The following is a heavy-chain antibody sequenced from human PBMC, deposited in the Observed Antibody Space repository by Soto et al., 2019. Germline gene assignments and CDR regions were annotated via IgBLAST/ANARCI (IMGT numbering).Heavy chain of an antibody. D-gene: IGHD5-12*01. Sequence: SETLSLTCTVSGGPISSSSYYWGWIRQPPGKGLEWIGSIYYSGSTYYNPSLKSRVTISVDTSKNQFSLKLSSVTAADTAVYYCASPRSQGATIYDYWGQGTLVTVSS. CDR1: GGPISSSSYY. J-gene: IGHJ4*02. CDR3: ASPRSQGATIYDY. CDR2: IYYSGST. V-gene: IGHV4-39*01.